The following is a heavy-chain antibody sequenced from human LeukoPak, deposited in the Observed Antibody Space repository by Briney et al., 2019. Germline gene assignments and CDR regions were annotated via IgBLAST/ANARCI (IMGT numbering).Heavy chain of an antibody. J-gene: IGHJ6*03. Sequence: SETLSLTCTVSGYSISSGYYWGWIRQPPGKGLEWIGSIYHSGSTYYNPSLKSRVTISVDTSKNQFSLKLSSVTAADTAVYYCARVQWEPPYYYYYYYMDVWGKGTTVTVSS. D-gene: IGHD1-26*01. V-gene: IGHV4-38-2*02. CDR2: IYHSGST. CDR3: ARVQWEPPYYYYYYYMDV. CDR1: GYSISSGYY.